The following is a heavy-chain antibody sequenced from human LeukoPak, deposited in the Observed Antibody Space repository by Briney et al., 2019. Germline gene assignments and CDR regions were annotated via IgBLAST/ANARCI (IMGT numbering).Heavy chain of an antibody. J-gene: IGHJ6*04. V-gene: IGHV3-21*01. CDR2: ISSSSSYI. CDR1: GFTFSSYS. CDR3: ARERVTTVTSLSPPDV. D-gene: IGHD4-11*01. Sequence: GGSLRLSCAASGFTFSSYSMNWARQAPGKGLEWVSSISSSSSYIYYADSVKGRFTIPRDNAKNSLYLQMNSLRAEDTAVYYCARERVTTVTSLSPPDVWGKGTTVTVSS.